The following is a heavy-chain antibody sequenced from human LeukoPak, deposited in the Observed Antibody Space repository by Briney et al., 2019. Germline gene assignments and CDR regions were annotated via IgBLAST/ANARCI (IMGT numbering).Heavy chain of an antibody. D-gene: IGHD6-19*01. J-gene: IGHJ4*02. CDR2: ISNDGRSK. CDR3: AKGLAGYTSGWYGIFDY. Sequence: GGSLRLSCAASGFSFSSDAMHWVRQAPGKGLEWVAVISNDGRSKYFADSVKGRFTISRDNSKNTLYLEMNSLTAEDTAVFYCAKGLAGYTSGWYGIFDYRGQGALVTVSS. V-gene: IGHV3-30*18. CDR1: GFSFSSDA.